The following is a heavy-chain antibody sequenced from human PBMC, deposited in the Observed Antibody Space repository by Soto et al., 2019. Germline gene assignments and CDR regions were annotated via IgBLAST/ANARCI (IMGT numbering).Heavy chain of an antibody. CDR2: INWNGGST. J-gene: IGHJ4*02. CDR3: AKPTYGISWSPFDY. V-gene: IGHV3-20*04. CDR1: EGTSVDYG. D-gene: IGHD6-13*01. Sequence: GVPMRDRCRASEGTSVDYGISRVRKNKGKGLEWVSGINWNGGSTGYADSVKGRFTISRDNAKNSLYLQMNSLRAEDTVLYYCAKPTYGISWSPFDYWGQGTLVT.